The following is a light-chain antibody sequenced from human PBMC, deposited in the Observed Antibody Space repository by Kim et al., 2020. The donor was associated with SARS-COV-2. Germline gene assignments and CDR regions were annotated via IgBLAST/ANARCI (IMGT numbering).Light chain of an antibody. CDR2: DVS. J-gene: IGLJ1*01. CDR1: SSDVGGYNY. V-gene: IGLV2-14*01. Sequence: QSALTQPASVSGSPGQSITISCTGTSSDVGGYNYVSWYQQHPGKAPQLMLYDVSERPAGVSNRFSGSKSGNRASRTISGLQAGDEADYYCSSYTSSSTLVFGTGTKVTVL. CDR3: SSYTSSSTLV.